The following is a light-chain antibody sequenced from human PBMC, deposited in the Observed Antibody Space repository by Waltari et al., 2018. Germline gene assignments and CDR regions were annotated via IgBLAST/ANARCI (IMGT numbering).Light chain of an antibody. CDR2: EVS. J-gene: IGLJ2*01. CDR1: SSDVGGYNY. CDR3: SSYAGSKNVV. V-gene: IGLV2-8*01. Sequence: QSALTQPPSASGSPGQSVTISCTGTSSDVGGYNYVSWYQQHPGKAPKLMIYEVSKRPSGVPYRFSGSKSGNTASLTVSGLQAEDEADYYCSSYAGSKNVVFGGGTKLTVL.